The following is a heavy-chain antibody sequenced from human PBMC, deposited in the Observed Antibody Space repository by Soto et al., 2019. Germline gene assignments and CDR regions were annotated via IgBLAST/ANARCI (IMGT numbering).Heavy chain of an antibody. D-gene: IGHD3-22*01. CDR3: ARLPRPNYYDPRGFFKANWFDP. J-gene: IGHJ5*02. CDR2: IIPIVETP. CDR1: GGTFNSYD. Sequence: QVQLVQSGAEVKKPGSSMKVSCKASGGTFNSYDINWVRQAPGQGLEWMGGIIPIVETPKYAQKFQGRVTITADESTNTVYMELSSLRSEDTAMYYCARLPRPNYYDPRGFFKANWFDPSGQGTLVTVSS. V-gene: IGHV1-69*01.